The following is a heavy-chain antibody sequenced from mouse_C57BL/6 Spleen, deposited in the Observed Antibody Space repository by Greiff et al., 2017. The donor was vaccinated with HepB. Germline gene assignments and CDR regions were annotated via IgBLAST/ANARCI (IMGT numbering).Heavy chain of an antibody. Sequence: EVQLQQSGPELVKPGASVKISCKASGYTFTDYYMNWVKQSHGKSLEWIGDINPNNGGTSYNQKFKGKATLTVDKSSSTAYMELRSLTSEDSAVYYCARGGVYYGSSGGDYWGQGTTLTVSS. CDR3: ARGGVYYGSSGGDY. D-gene: IGHD1-1*01. J-gene: IGHJ2*01. CDR1: GYTFTDYY. V-gene: IGHV1-26*01. CDR2: INPNNGGT.